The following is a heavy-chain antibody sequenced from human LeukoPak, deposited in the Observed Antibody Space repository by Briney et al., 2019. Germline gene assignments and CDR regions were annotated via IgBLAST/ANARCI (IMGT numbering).Heavy chain of an antibody. V-gene: IGHV3-30-3*01. J-gene: IGHJ6*02. Sequence: GGSLRLSCAASGFTFANYAMNWVRQAPGKGLEWVAVISYDGSNKYYADSVKGRFTISRDNSKNTLYLQMNSLRAEDTAVYYCARDQHIVVVTAIYYYYYGMDVWGQGTTVTVSS. CDR3: ARDQHIVVVTAIYYYYYGMDV. CDR1: GFTFANYA. D-gene: IGHD2-21*02. CDR2: ISYDGSNK.